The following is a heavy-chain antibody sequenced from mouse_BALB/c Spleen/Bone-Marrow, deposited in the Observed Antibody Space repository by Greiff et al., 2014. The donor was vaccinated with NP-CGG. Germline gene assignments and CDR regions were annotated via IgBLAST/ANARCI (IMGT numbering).Heavy chain of an antibody. CDR2: TYPGSGSN. J-gene: IGHJ4*01. D-gene: IGHD6-1*01. CDR3: TRGDLRYAMDY. Sequence: LKQSGSELVRPGASVELSCKASGYTFTSYWMHWVRQRPGQGLEWIGNTYPGSGSNNYDEKFKSKATLTVDTSSSTAYMQLSSLTSEDSAVYYCTRGDLRYAMDYWGQGTSVAVSS. CDR1: GYTFTSYW. V-gene: IGHV1S22*01.